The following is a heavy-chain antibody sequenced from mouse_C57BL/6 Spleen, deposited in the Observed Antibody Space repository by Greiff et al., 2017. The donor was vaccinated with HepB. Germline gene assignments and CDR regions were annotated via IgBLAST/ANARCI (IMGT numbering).Heavy chain of an antibody. V-gene: IGHV1-55*01. J-gene: IGHJ4*01. CDR2: IYHGSGST. CDR1: GYTFTSYW. Sequence: VKLQQSGAELVKPGASVKMSCKASGYTFTSYWITWVKQRPGQGLEWIGDIYHGSGSTNYNEKFKSKATLTVDTSSSTAYMQLSSLTSEDSAVYYCARGGSGSTHYAMDYWGQGTSVTVSS. D-gene: IGHD1-1*01. CDR3: ARGGSGSTHYAMDY.